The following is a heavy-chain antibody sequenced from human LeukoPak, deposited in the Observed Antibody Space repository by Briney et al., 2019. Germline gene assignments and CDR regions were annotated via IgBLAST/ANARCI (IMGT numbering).Heavy chain of an antibody. Sequence: ASVKVSCKASGYTFTSYGISWVGQAPGQGREGMGWISAYNGNTNYAQKLQGRVTMTTDTSTSTAYMELRSLRSDDTAVYYCARDQVITMVRGVTNNWFDPWGQGTLVTVSS. J-gene: IGHJ5*02. D-gene: IGHD3-10*01. CDR3: ARDQVITMVRGVTNNWFDP. CDR2: ISAYNGNT. V-gene: IGHV1-18*01. CDR1: GYTFTSYG.